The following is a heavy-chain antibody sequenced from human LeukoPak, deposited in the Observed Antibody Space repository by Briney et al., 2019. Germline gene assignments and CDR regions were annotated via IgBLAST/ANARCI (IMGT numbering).Heavy chain of an antibody. CDR1: GGSISSYY. J-gene: IGHJ2*01. V-gene: IGHV4-4*07. CDR2: IYTSGST. D-gene: IGHD3-22*01. CDR3: ARDLKYNYYDSSGSWYFDL. Sequence: SETLSLTCTVSGGSISSYYWSWIRQPAGKGLEWIGRIYTSGSTNYNPSLKSRVTISADKSKNQFSLKLSSVTAADTAAYYCARDLKYNYYDSSGSWYFDLWGRGTLVTVSS.